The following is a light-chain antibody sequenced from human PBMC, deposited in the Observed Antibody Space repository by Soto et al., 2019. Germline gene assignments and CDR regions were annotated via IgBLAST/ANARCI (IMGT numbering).Light chain of an antibody. CDR3: QQSDNWPRT. Sequence: EILMTQSPATLSVSPGERATLSCRAGQSVTNLAWYQQKPGQAPRLLIYGTSTRATGIPARFSGSGSGTEFTLTIRSLQSEDFAVYYCQQSDNWPRTFGQGTKVEIK. CDR1: QSVTN. CDR2: GTS. V-gene: IGKV3-15*01. J-gene: IGKJ1*01.